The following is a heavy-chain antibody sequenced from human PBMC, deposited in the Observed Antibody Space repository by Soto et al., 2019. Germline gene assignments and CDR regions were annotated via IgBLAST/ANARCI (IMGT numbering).Heavy chain of an antibody. Sequence: QVQLVESGGGVVQPGRSLRLSCAAPGFTFSSYGMHWVRQAPGKGLEWVAVISYGGSNKYYADSVKGRFTISRDNSKNTLYLQMNIQRAEDTAVYYCAKDNCISTSCYRLYNWFDPWGQGTLVTVSS. D-gene: IGHD2-2*01. CDR2: ISYGGSNK. V-gene: IGHV3-30*18. CDR1: GFTFSSYG. J-gene: IGHJ5*02. CDR3: AKDNCISTSCYRLYNWFDP.